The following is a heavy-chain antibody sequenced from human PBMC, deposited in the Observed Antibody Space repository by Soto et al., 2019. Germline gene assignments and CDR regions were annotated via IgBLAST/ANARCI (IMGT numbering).Heavy chain of an antibody. Sequence: GGSLRLSCAASGFTFSSYSMNWVRQAPGKGLEWVSSISSSSSYIYYADSVKGRFTISRDNAKNSLYLQMNSLRAEDTAVYYCARDLSGVRRDYYYYYGMDVWGQGTTVTVSS. CDR1: GFTFSSYS. CDR3: ARDLSGVRRDYYYYYGMDV. V-gene: IGHV3-21*01. J-gene: IGHJ6*02. CDR2: ISSSSSYI. D-gene: IGHD2-8*01.